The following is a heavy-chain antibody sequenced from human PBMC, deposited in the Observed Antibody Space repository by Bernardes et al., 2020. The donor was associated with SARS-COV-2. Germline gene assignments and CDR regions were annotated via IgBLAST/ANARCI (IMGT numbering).Heavy chain of an antibody. Sequence: VGSLSLSCAGSGFDFSDYWMTWVRQAPGKGLEWVANIKRDGSETYYVDSVKGRFTISRDNAKNLVFLQMNSLRAEDTAVFYCARSAGMDVWGQGTMVTVSS. CDR3: ARSAGMDV. J-gene: IGHJ6*02. CDR1: GFDFSDYW. CDR2: IKRDGSET. V-gene: IGHV3-7*03.